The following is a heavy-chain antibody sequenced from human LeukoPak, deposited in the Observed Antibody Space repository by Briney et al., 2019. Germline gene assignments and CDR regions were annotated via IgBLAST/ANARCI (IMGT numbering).Heavy chain of an antibody. V-gene: IGHV1-69*13. J-gene: IGHJ1*01. D-gene: IGHD3-3*01. CDR3: ARGRTIFGVSSALQH. CDR1: GGTFSSYA. Sequence: ASVKVSCKASGGTFSSYAISWVRQAPGQGLEWMGGIIPIFGTANYTQKFQGRATIAADESTSTAYMELSSLRSEDTAVYYCARGRTIFGVSSALQHWGQGTLVTVSS. CDR2: IIPIFGTA.